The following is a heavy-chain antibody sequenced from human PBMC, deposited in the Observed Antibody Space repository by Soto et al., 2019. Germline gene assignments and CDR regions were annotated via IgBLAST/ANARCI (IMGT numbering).Heavy chain of an antibody. J-gene: IGHJ4*02. CDR3: ASMIGDPVLSFDS. CDR1: GGSISSYY. CDR2: IFYSGST. D-gene: IGHD3-10*02. Sequence: QVQLQESGPGLVKPSETLSLTCTVSGGSISSYYWSWIRQPPGKGLEWIGFIFYSGSTSYSPSLKSRVTTSIDTSENQFSLKLSSVTAADTAVYYCASMIGDPVLSFDSWGQGTLVAVSS. V-gene: IGHV4-59*01.